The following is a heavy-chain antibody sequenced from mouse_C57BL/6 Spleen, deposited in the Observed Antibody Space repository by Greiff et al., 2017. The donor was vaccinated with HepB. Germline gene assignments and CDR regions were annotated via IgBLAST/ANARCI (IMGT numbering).Heavy chain of an antibody. CDR3: ARGYGSSPWFAY. Sequence: EVQRVESEGGLVQPGSSMKLSCTASGFTFSDYYMAWVRQVPEKGLEWVANINYDGSSTYYLDSLKSRFIISRDNAKNILYLQMSSLKSEDTATYYCARGYGSSPWFAYWGQGTLVTVSA. D-gene: IGHD1-1*01. CDR2: INYDGSST. CDR1: GFTFSDYY. V-gene: IGHV5-16*01. J-gene: IGHJ3*01.